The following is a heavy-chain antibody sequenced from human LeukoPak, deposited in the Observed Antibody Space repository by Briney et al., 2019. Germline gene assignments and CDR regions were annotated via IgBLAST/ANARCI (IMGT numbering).Heavy chain of an antibody. J-gene: IGHJ5*02. CDR1: GGTFSSYA. D-gene: IGHD3-3*01. V-gene: IGHV1-69*05. Sequence: ASVKVSCKASGGTFSSYAISWVRQAPGQGLEWMGGIIPIFGTANYAQKFQGRVTITTDESTSTAYMELSSLGSEDTAVYYCARGVMGAHNYDFWSGYNYNWFDPWGQGTLVTVSS. CDR3: ARGVMGAHNYDFWSGYNYNWFDP. CDR2: IIPIFGTA.